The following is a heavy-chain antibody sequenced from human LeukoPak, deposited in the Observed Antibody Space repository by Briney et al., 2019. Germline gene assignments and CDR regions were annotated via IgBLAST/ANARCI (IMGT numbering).Heavy chain of an antibody. J-gene: IGHJ3*02. Sequence: SETLSLTCSVSGASISSYYWSWIRQPPGKSLEWIGYIHSSGSTNYSPSLKSRVTISVDTSKNQFSLRLGSLTAADTAVYYCAAQSSSWDAFDIWGRGTMVTVSS. CDR1: GASISSYY. CDR3: AAQSSSWDAFDI. D-gene: IGHD6-13*01. CDR2: IHSSGST. V-gene: IGHV4-59*01.